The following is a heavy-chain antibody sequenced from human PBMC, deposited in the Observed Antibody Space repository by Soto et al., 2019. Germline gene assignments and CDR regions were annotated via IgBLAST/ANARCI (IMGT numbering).Heavy chain of an antibody. CDR3: ARSCSSTSCYFVMDV. J-gene: IGHJ6*02. CDR2: INPNSGGT. D-gene: IGHD2-2*01. Sequence: GASVKVSCKASGYTFTGYYMHWVRQAPGQGLEWMGWINPNSGGTNYAQKFQGWVTMTRDTSISTAYMELSRLRSDDTAVYYCARSCSSTSCYFVMDVWGQGTTVTVSS. V-gene: IGHV1-2*04. CDR1: GYTFTGYY.